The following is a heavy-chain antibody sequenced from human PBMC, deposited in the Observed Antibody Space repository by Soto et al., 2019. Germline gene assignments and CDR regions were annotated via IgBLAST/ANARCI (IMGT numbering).Heavy chain of an antibody. CDR3: ARESGSGDYDFWSGSDI. CDR2: IIPILGIA. V-gene: IGHV1-69*04. CDR1: GGTFSSYT. Sequence: ASVKVSCKASGGTFSSYTISWVRQAPGQGLEWMGRIIPILGIANYAQKFQGRVTITADKSTSTAYMELSSLRSEDTAVYYCARESGSGDYDFWSGSDIWGQGTMVTVSS. J-gene: IGHJ3*02. D-gene: IGHD3-3*01.